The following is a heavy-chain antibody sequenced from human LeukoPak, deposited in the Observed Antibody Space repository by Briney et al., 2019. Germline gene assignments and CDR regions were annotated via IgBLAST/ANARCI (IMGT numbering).Heavy chain of an antibody. CDR1: GFTFSSYS. Sequence: GGSLRLSCAASGFTFSSYSMNWVRQAPGKGLEWVSYISSSSSTIYYADSVKGRFTISRDNSKNTLYLQMNSLRAEDTAVYYCAKDRDWGDYFDYWGQGTLVTVSS. J-gene: IGHJ4*02. CDR3: AKDRDWGDYFDY. D-gene: IGHD7-27*01. V-gene: IGHV3-48*01. CDR2: ISSSSSTI.